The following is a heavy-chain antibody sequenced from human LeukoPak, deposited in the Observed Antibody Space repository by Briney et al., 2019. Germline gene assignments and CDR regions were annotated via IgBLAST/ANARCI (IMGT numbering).Heavy chain of an antibody. CDR1: GFTFDDYA. J-gene: IGHJ3*02. CDR3: AKDMGYCSSTSCNDAFDI. CDR2: ISWNSGSI. V-gene: IGHV3-9*01. Sequence: PGRSLRLSCAASGFTFDDYAMHWVRQAPGKGLEWVSGISWNSGSIGYADSVKGRFTISRDNAKNSPYLQMSSLRAEDTALYYCAKDMGYCSSTSCNDAFDIWGQGTMVTVSS. D-gene: IGHD2-2*01.